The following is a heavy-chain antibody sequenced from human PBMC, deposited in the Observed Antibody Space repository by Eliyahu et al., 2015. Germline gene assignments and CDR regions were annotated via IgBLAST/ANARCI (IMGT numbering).Heavy chain of an antibody. CDR3: ARGLVARGSGRHGIGY. Sequence: QVQLQQWGAGLLKPSETLSLTCAVYGGSFXGYYWXWXXQPPGKGLEWIGEINHSGSTNYNPSLKSRVTISVDTSKNQFSLKLSSVTAADTAVYYCARGLVARGSGRHGIGYWGQGTLVTVSS. V-gene: IGHV4-34*01. J-gene: IGHJ4*02. CDR1: GGSFXGYY. CDR2: INHSGST. D-gene: IGHD3-10*01.